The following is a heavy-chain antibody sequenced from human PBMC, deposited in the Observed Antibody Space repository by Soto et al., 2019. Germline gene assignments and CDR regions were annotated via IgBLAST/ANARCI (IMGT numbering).Heavy chain of an antibody. J-gene: IGHJ6*02. Sequence: EVQLVESGGGLVKPGGSLRLSCAASGFSFRNAWMSWDRQAPGKGLEWVGRIKSKTDGGTTDYAAPVKGRFTISRDNSKNTLYLQMNSLKTEDTAVYYCRLDYFYYGMDVWGQGTTVTVSS. CDR2: IKSKTDGGTT. CDR1: GFSFRNAW. V-gene: IGHV3-15*01. CDR3: RLDYFYYGMDV.